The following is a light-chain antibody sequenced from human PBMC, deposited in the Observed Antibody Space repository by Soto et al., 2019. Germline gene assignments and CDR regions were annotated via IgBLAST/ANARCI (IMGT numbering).Light chain of an antibody. V-gene: IGKV4-1*01. J-gene: IGKJ4*01. CDR2: WAS. Sequence: DIVMTQSPDSLAVSLGERATINCKSSQSVLYSSNNNSYLAWYQQKVGQPPKLLVYWASTRESGVPDRFSGSGSGTEFTLTISSLQAEDVAVYYCQQYFSTPLTFGGGTKVEIK. CDR1: QSVLYSSNNNSY. CDR3: QQYFSTPLT.